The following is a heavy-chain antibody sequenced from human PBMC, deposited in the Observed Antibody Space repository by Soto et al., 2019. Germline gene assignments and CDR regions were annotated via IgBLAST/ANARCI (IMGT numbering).Heavy chain of an antibody. V-gene: IGHV3-74*01. J-gene: IGHJ4*02. CDR3: ARVSVAGTSFDY. CDR1: GFTFSSYW. D-gene: IGHD6-19*01. CDR2: INSDGRST. Sequence: EVQLVESGGGLVQPGGSLRLSCAASGFTFSSYWMHWVRQAPGKGLVWVSRINSDGRSTSYADSVKGRFTISRDNAKNTLYLHMNSLRAADTAVYYCARVSVAGTSFDYWGQGTLVTVSS.